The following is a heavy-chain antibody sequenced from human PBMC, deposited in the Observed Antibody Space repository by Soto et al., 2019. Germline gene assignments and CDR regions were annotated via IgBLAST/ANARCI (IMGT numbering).Heavy chain of an antibody. V-gene: IGHV3-30-3*01. J-gene: IGHJ4*02. CDR1: GFTFSSYA. CDR3: ARSSYDILTGPPYYFDY. D-gene: IGHD3-9*01. CDR2: ISYDGSNK. Sequence: GGSLRLSCAASGFTFSSYAMHWVRQAPGKGLEWVAVISYDGSNKYYADSVKGRFTISRDNAKNSLYLQMNSLRAEDTAVYYCARSSYDILTGPPYYFDYWGQGTLVTVSS.